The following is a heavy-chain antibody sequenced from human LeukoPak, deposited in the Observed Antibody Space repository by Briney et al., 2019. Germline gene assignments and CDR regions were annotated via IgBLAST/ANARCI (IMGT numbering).Heavy chain of an antibody. CDR3: AKSDCTNAACPTPSDS. J-gene: IGHJ4*02. D-gene: IGHD2-8*01. CDR2: IYHSGGT. Sequence: SETLSLTCTVSGGSISSYYWSWIRQPPGKGLEWIAYIYHSGGTNYNPSLKSRVTMSIDTSKNQFSLRLSSVTAADTAVYYCAKSDCTNAACPTPSDSWGQGTLLTVSS. V-gene: IGHV4-59*01. CDR1: GGSISSYY.